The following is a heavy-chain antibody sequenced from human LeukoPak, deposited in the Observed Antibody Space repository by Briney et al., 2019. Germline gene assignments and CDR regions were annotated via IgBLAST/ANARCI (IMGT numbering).Heavy chain of an antibody. CDR2: IIPNLGTT. J-gene: IGHJ4*02. CDR1: GGTSNSHA. Sequence: SVKVSCKVSGGTSNSHAISWVRQASGQGLEWMGRIIPNLGTTNRAQNFQDRVTLTADKSTNTAYMELTSLTSDDTAVYYCATTNDGGGYQWGDFFDFWGQGTLVTVSS. V-gene: IGHV1-69*04. D-gene: IGHD3-22*01. CDR3: ATTNDGGGYQWGDFFDF.